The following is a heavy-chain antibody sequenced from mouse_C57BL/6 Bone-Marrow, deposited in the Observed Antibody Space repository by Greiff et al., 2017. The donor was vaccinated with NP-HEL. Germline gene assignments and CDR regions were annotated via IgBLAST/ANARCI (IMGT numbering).Heavy chain of an antibody. J-gene: IGHJ4*01. Sequence: VQLQQSGAELVKPGASVKISCKASGYAFSSYWMNWVKERPGKGLEWIGQIYPGDSDTKYNGKFKGKATLTADKSSSTAYMQVSSLTSEDSAVYFCARGDYGSSRFGYAMDYWGQGTSVTVSS. CDR2: IYPGDSDT. CDR1: GYAFSSYW. D-gene: IGHD1-1*01. V-gene: IGHV1-80*01. CDR3: ARGDYGSSRFGYAMDY.